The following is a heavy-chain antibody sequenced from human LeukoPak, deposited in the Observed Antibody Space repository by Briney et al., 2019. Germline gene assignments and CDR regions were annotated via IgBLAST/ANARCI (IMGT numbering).Heavy chain of an antibody. CDR3: ARHYYGSGSYYKSWFDP. Sequence: GASVKVSCKASGYTFTSYYMHWVRQAPGQGLEWMGIINPSGGSTSYAQKFQGRVTMTRDTSTSTVYMELSSLRSEDTAVYYCARHYYGSGSYYKSWFDPWGQGTPVTVSS. V-gene: IGHV1-46*03. D-gene: IGHD3-10*01. J-gene: IGHJ5*02. CDR1: GYTFTSYY. CDR2: INPSGGST.